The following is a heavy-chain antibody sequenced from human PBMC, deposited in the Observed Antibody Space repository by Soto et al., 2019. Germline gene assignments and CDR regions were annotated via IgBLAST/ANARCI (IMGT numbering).Heavy chain of an antibody. CDR2: IYYSGTT. J-gene: IGHJ4*02. Sequence: TLSLTCTVSGASINSGDYYWSWIRQHPGTGLEWIGYIYYSGTTYFNPSLKSRASISLDTSKNEFSLKLTSVTAADTAVYYCARRALPQCINGVCYKDGFWDYWGQGALVTVSS. V-gene: IGHV4-31*03. D-gene: IGHD2-8*01. CDR1: GASINSGDYY. CDR3: ARRALPQCINGVCYKDGFWDY.